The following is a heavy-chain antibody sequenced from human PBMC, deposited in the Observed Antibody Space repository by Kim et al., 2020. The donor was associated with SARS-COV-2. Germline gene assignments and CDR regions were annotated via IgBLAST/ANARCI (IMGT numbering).Heavy chain of an antibody. CDR2: ISSSGSTI. J-gene: IGHJ6*02. CDR1: GFTFSDYY. D-gene: IGHD6-13*01. V-gene: IGHV3-11*01. CDR3: ARDSGSSSWYDYYGMDV. Sequence: GGSLRLSCAASGFTFSDYYMSWIRQAPGKGLEWVSYISSSGSTIYYADSVKGRFTISRDNAKNSLYLQMNSLRAEDTAVYYCARDSGSSSWYDYYGMDVWGQGTTVTVSS.